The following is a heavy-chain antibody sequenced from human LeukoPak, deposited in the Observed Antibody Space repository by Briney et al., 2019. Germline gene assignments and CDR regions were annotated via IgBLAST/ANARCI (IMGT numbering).Heavy chain of an antibody. V-gene: IGHV3-23*01. CDR2: ISDGGGST. CDR3: AKGKYSSSSDWFDP. D-gene: IGHD6-6*01. Sequence: GGSLRLSCAASGFTFNNYATSWVRQSPGEGLEWVSGISDGGGSTYYTDSVKGRFTISRDNSKNTLYLQMNSLRAEDTAVYYCAKGKYSSSSDWFDPWGQGTLVTVSS. J-gene: IGHJ5*02. CDR1: GFTFNNYA.